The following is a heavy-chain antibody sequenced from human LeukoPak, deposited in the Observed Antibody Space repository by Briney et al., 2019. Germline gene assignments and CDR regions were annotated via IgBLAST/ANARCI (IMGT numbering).Heavy chain of an antibody. Sequence: ASVKVSCKASGYTFTSYDINWVRQATGQGLEWMGWMNPNSGNTGYAQKFQGRVTMTRNTSISTAYMKLSSLRSEDTAVYYCARKLRRGLLNWFDPWGQGTLVTVSS. D-gene: IGHD3-10*01. CDR2: MNPNSGNT. CDR3: ARKLRRGLLNWFDP. CDR1: GYTFTSYD. J-gene: IGHJ5*02. V-gene: IGHV1-8*01.